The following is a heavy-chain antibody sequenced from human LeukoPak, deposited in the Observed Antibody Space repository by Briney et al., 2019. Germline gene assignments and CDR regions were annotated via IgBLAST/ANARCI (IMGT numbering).Heavy chain of an antibody. D-gene: IGHD3-9*01. Sequence: PSETLSLTCTVSGGSISSYYWSWIRQPPGKGLEWIGYIYYSGSTNYNPSLKSRVTISVDTSKNQFSLKLSSVTAADTAVYCCARVDILTGYPNAFDIWGQGTMVTVSS. CDR3: ARVDILTGYPNAFDI. CDR2: IYYSGST. CDR1: GGSISSYY. J-gene: IGHJ3*02. V-gene: IGHV4-59*01.